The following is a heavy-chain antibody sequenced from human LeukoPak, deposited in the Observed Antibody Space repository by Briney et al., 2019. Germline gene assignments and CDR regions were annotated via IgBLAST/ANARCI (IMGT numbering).Heavy chain of an antibody. Sequence: GRSLRLSCVASGFTFSNYPMQWVRQAPGKGLEWVALIWNDGTNEYYADSVKGRFTISRDNSKNTLYLQMNSLRVEDTAVYYCARVSGTWRQENYYYYYGMDVWGQGTTVTVSS. CDR1: GFTFSNYP. D-gene: IGHD5-12*01. CDR3: ARVSGTWRQENYYYYYGMDV. V-gene: IGHV3-33*01. J-gene: IGHJ6*02. CDR2: IWNDGTNE.